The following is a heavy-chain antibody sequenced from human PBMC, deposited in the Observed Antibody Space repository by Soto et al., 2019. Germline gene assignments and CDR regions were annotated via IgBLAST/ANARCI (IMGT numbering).Heavy chain of an antibody. Sequence: QVQLVESGGGVVQPGRSLRLSCAASGFTFSSYGMHWVRQAPGKGPEWVAVIWYDGSNKYYADSVKGRFTISRDNSKNTLYLQMNSLRAEDTAVYYCARGEYSGYDPFDYWGQGTLVTVSS. CDR3: ARGEYSGYDPFDY. J-gene: IGHJ4*02. CDR2: IWYDGSNK. CDR1: GFTFSSYG. D-gene: IGHD5-12*01. V-gene: IGHV3-33*01.